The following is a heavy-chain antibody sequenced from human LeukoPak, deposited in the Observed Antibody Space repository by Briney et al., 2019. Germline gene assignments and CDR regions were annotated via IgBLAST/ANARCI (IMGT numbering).Heavy chain of an antibody. V-gene: IGHV1-2*02. J-gene: IGHJ4*02. CDR1: GYTFTDSY. Sequence: ASVKVSCKASGYTFTDSYMHWVRQAPGQGLEWMGWINPKTGGTNYAQRFQGRVTMTRDTSIRTAYMELNSLRSDDTAVYYCARDGRLAIFVRGIITEGSPPKNWGQGTLVTVSS. CDR2: INPKTGGT. CDR3: ARDGRLAIFVRGIITEGSPPKN. D-gene: IGHD3-10*01.